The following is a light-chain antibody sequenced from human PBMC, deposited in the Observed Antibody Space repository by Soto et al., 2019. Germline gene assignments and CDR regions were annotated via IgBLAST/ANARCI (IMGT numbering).Light chain of an antibody. J-gene: IGLJ3*02. V-gene: IGLV2-14*01. CDR3: SSITTSTTWV. Sequence: QSALTQPASVSASPGQSITISCAGTSSDVGGYNYVSWYQHYPGKAPKLMIYEVSNRPSGVSNRFSCSKSGNTASLTISGHEAEDDADYYCSSITTSTTWVFGGGTKLTVL. CDR1: SSDVGGYNY. CDR2: EVS.